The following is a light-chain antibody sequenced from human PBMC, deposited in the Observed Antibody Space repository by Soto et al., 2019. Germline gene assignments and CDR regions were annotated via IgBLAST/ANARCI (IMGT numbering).Light chain of an antibody. CDR3: MQALQPLIT. CDR2: LGS. Sequence: DIVMTQSPLSLPVTPGEPASISCRSSQSLLHSNGYNYLDWYLQKPGQSPQLLIYLGSNRASGVPDRCSGSGSGTDFTLKISRGEAEDVGVYYCMQALQPLITFGQGTRLESK. V-gene: IGKV2-28*01. J-gene: IGKJ5*01. CDR1: QSLLHSNGYNY.